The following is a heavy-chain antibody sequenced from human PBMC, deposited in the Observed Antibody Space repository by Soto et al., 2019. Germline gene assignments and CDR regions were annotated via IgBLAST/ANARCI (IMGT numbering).Heavy chain of an antibody. CDR2: IIDSGGST. D-gene: IGHD4-17*01. CDR3: AKNSENFGDSKYDY. CDR1: GFTFSSCA. J-gene: IGHJ4*02. V-gene: IGHV3-23*01. Sequence: GGSLRLSCAASGFTFSSCAMGWVRQAPGKGLEWVSDIIDSGGSTYYADSVKGRFTISRDNSKSTLYLQMNSLRAEDTAVYYCAKNSENFGDSKYDYWGQGTLVSVSS.